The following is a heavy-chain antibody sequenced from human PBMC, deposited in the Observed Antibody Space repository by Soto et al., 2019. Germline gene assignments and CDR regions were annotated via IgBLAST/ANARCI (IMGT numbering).Heavy chain of an antibody. V-gene: IGHV1-69*13. Sequence: ASVKASCKASGGTFSSYAISWVRQAPGQGLEWMGGIIPIFGTANYAQKFQGRVTITADESTSTAYMELSSLRSEDTAVYYCAWGQLWLRDKAFDIWGQGTMVTVS. CDR3: AWGQLWLRDKAFDI. CDR2: IIPIFGTA. D-gene: IGHD5-18*01. J-gene: IGHJ3*02. CDR1: GGTFSSYA.